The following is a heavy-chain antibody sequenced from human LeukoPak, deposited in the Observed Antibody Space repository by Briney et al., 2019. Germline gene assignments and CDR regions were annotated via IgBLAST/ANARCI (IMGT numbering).Heavy chain of an antibody. CDR3: AKAHPPGIAAAGSPFDY. CDR2: IRYDGSNK. V-gene: IGHV3-30*02. Sequence: GGSLRLSCAASGFTFSSYGMHWVRRAPGKGLEWVAFIRYDGSNKYYADSVKGRFTISRDNSKNTLYLQMNSLRAEDTAVYYCAKAHPPGIAAAGSPFDYWGQGTLVTVSS. J-gene: IGHJ4*02. CDR1: GFTFSSYG. D-gene: IGHD6-13*01.